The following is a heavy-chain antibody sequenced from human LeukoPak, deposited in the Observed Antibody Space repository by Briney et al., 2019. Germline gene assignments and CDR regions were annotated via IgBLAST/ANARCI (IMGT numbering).Heavy chain of an antibody. J-gene: IGHJ4*02. CDR3: TRQHCSGGSCSYVDY. CDR2: ISSSSSHI. Sequence: GGSLRLSCTASGFPFSSSSMNWVRQAPGKGLEWVSSISSSSSHIYYGDSVKGRFTISRDNAKNSLYLQMNSLKGEDTAVYYCTRQHCSGGSCSYVDYWGQGTLVTVSS. D-gene: IGHD2-15*01. CDR1: GFPFSSSS. V-gene: IGHV3-21*01.